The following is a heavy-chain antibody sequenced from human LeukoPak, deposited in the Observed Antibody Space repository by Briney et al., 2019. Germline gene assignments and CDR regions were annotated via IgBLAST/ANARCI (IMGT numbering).Heavy chain of an antibody. CDR2: IRSKANSYAT. V-gene: IGHV3-73*01. CDR1: GFTFSGPA. CDR3: TRQSGSGSYEN. D-gene: IGHD3-10*01. J-gene: IGHJ4*02. Sequence: GGSLRLSCAASGFTFSGPAMHWVRQASGTGLEWLGRIRSKANSYATAYAASVKGRFTISRDDSKNTAYLQMNSLKTEDTAVYYCTRQSGSGSYENWGQGTLATVSS.